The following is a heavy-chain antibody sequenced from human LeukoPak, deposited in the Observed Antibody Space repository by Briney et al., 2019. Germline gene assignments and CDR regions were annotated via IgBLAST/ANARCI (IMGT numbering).Heavy chain of an antibody. CDR2: IYSGGST. D-gene: IGHD3-9*01. CDR3: ARNRVDYDILEIDY. J-gene: IGHJ4*02. V-gene: IGHV3-66*01. CDR1: GFTVSSNY. Sequence: GGSLRLSCAASGFTVSSNYMSWVRQAPGKGLEWVSVIYSGGSTYYADSVKGRFTISRDNSKNTLYLQMNSLRAEDTAVYYCARNRVDYDILEIDYWGQGALVTVSS.